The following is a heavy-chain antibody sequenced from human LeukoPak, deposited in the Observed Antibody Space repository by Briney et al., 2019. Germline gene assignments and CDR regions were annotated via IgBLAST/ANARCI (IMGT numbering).Heavy chain of an antibody. D-gene: IGHD2-21*02. CDR2: IIHMFGTA. J-gene: IGHJ4*02. CDR1: GGTFSSYP. CDR3: ARDAAEAGAYCGGDCYSVYYFDY. V-gene: IGHV1-69*13. Sequence: ASVKVSCKTSGGTFSSYPISWVRQAPGQGLEWMGVIIHMFGTAKYAQKFQGRVTITADESTSTAYMELSSLRSEDTAIYYCARDAAEAGAYCGGDCYSVYYFDYWGQGTLVTVSS.